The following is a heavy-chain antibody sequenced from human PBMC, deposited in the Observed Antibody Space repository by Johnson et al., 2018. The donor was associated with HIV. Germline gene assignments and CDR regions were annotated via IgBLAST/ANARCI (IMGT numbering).Heavy chain of an antibody. CDR2: ISYDGTNK. D-gene: IGHD6-19*01. J-gene: IGHJ3*02. CDR3: ARDNGAVAGPEGAFDI. V-gene: IGHV3-30-3*01. Sequence: QVQLVESGGGVVQPGRSLRLSCAASGFTFSSYAMHWVRQAPGKGLEWVASISYDGTNKYYADSVKGRFTISRDNSKNTLYLQMNSLRAEDTAVYYCARDNGAVAGPEGAFDIWGQGTMVTVSS. CDR1: GFTFSSYA.